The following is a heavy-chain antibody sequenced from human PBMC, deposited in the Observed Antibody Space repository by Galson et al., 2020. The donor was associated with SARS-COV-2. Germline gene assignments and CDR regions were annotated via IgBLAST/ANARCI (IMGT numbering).Heavy chain of an antibody. J-gene: IGHJ5*02. Sequence: GESLKISCAASGFTFNNYAMHWVRQAPGKGLEWVAVIWRDGSNKDYADSVKGRFAISRDNSKNTLYLQMSSLRAEDTAVYYCAGDAGTWRWASWGQGTLVAVSS. V-gene: IGHV3-33*01. CDR3: AGDAGTWRWAS. D-gene: IGHD3-3*01. CDR2: IWRDGSNK. CDR1: GFTFNNYA.